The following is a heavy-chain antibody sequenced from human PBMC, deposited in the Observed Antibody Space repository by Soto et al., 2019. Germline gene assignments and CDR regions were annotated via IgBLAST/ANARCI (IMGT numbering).Heavy chain of an antibody. Sequence: QVQLVQSGSEVKKPGSSVKVSCKASGGTFSSYAITWVRQAPGQGLEWMGGIIPIFGTANYPQKFQGRVTLTADESTSRGYIVLSSLISEDTAVYYCAGGSEDFEDFNWFYPWGQGSLVMVSS. CDR3: AGGSEDFEDFNWFYP. D-gene: IGHD3-10*01. V-gene: IGHV1-69*01. CDR1: GGTFSSYA. J-gene: IGHJ5*02. CDR2: IIPIFGTA.